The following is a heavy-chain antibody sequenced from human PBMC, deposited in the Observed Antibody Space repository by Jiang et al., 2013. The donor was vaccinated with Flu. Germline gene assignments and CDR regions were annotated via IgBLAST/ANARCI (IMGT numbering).Heavy chain of an antibody. Sequence: SGAEVKKPGSSVKVSCKASGGTFSTYRLTWVRQAPGQGLEWMGRIIPVLDITDSAQKFQGRVTLSADKSTSTAYMEVPDLTSEDTAIYYCALDSNAYYACDIWGQGTMVSVSS. J-gene: IGHJ3*02. CDR2: IIPVLDIT. CDR3: ALDSNAYYACDI. D-gene: IGHD3-22*01. CDR1: GGTFSTYR. V-gene: IGHV1-69*04.